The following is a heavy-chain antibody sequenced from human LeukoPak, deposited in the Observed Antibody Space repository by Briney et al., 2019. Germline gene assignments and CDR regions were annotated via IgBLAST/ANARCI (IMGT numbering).Heavy chain of an antibody. CDR2: IYYSGST. CDR1: GGSISSSSYY. V-gene: IGHV4-39*01. J-gene: IGHJ5*02. CDR3: ARRVTMVSDWFDP. D-gene: IGHD3-10*01. Sequence: SETLSLTCIVSGGSISSSSYYWGWIRQPPGKGLEWIGSIYYSGSTYYNPSLKSRVTISVDTSKNQFSLKLSSVTAADTAVYYCARRVTMVSDWFDPWGQGTLVTVSS.